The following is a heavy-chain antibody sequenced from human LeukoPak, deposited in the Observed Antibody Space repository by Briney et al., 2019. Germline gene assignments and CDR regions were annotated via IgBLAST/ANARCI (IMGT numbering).Heavy chain of an antibody. V-gene: IGHV1-46*01. CDR3: ALLWSGELWTKDY. Sequence: ASVKVSCKASGYTFTSYYMHWVRQAPGQGLEWMGIINPSGGSTSYAQKFQGRVTLTRDTSISTAHMELSRLTSDDTAVYYCALLWSGELWTKDYWGQGTLVTVSS. D-gene: IGHD3-10*01. J-gene: IGHJ4*02. CDR1: GYTFTSYY. CDR2: INPSGGST.